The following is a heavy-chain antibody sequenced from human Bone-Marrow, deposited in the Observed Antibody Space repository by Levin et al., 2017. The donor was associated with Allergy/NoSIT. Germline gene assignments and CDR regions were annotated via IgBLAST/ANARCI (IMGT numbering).Heavy chain of an antibody. CDR1: RFTFSNYW. V-gene: IGHV3-7*01. Sequence: GESLKISCVVSRFTFSNYWMSWVRLAPGKGLEWVANINPDGSEKYYVDSVQGRFTISRDNAKSSLYLEVNSLRVEDTGEDYCMRGSVGNCYSGLGCWYFDLWGRGTLVTVSS. J-gene: IGHJ2*01. CDR2: INPDGSEK. D-gene: IGHD2-15*01. CDR3: MRGSVGNCYSGLGCWYFDL.